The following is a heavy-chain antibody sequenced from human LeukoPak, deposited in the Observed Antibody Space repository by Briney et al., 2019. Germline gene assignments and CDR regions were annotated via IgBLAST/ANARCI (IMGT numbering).Heavy chain of an antibody. D-gene: IGHD3-10*01. Sequence: ASVKVSCKASGYTFTSYGISWVRQAPGQGLEWMGWISAYNGNTNYAQKLQGRVTMTTDTSTSTAYMELRSLRSDDTAVYYCARDFGSGSSDAFAIWGQGTMVTVSS. V-gene: IGHV1-18*01. CDR2: ISAYNGNT. J-gene: IGHJ3*02. CDR1: GYTFTSYG. CDR3: ARDFGSGSSDAFAI.